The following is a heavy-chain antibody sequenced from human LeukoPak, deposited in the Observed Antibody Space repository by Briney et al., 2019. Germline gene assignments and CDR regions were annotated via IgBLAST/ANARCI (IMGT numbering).Heavy chain of an antibody. D-gene: IGHD6-19*01. J-gene: IGHJ4*02. V-gene: IGHV3-11*01. CDR1: GFTFSGYY. Sequence: GGSLRLSSAGSGFTFSGYYMSWIRPAPGKGLEWVSYISSSGSTIYYADSVQSRFPISRDNAKNTLYLQMNSLRAEETAVYYCAREGAVGNFDYWGQGTLVTVS. CDR3: AREGAVGNFDY. CDR2: ISSSGSTI.